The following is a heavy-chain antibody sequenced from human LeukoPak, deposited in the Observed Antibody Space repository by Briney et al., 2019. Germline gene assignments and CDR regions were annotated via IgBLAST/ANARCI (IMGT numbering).Heavy chain of an antibody. V-gene: IGHV3-21*01. D-gene: IGHD2-15*01. Sequence: GGSLRLSCAASGFTFTSYAMSWVRQAPGKGLEWVSSISTSSSYIYYADSVKGRFTISRDNARNSLYLQMNTLRAEDTAVYSCARGADGVSSNSRGWFDPWGQGTLVTVSS. J-gene: IGHJ5*02. CDR1: GFTFTSYA. CDR3: ARGADGVSSNSRGWFDP. CDR2: ISTSSSYI.